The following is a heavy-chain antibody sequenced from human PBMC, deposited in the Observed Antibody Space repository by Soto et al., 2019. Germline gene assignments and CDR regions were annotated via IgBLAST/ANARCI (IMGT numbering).Heavy chain of an antibody. CDR3: ARGDDFDYYYGVDV. CDR2: IVPMFGTS. V-gene: IGHV1-69*06. CDR1: GGTFSNQA. J-gene: IGHJ6*02. D-gene: IGHD3-16*01. Sequence: QVQLVQSGAEAKKPGSSVKVSCKASGGTFSNQAISWVRQAPGQGLEWMGGIVPMFGTSNYAQKFQGRVTTTADKSTETAYMELSSLTSEDTAVYYCARGDDFDYYYGVDVWGQGTTVTVSS.